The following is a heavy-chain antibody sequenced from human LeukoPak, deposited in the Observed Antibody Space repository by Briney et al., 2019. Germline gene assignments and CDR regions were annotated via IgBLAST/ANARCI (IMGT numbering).Heavy chain of an antibody. CDR3: AKDSRITIFGVIDY. CDR2: ISWNSGSI. V-gene: IGHV3-9*01. J-gene: IGHJ4*02. Sequence: GGSLRLSCAASGFTLDDYAMHWVRQAPGKGLEWVSGISWNSGSIGYADSVKGRFTISRDNAKKSLYLQMNSLRAEDTALYYCAKDSRITIFGVIDYWGQGTLVTVSS. CDR1: GFTLDDYA. D-gene: IGHD3-3*01.